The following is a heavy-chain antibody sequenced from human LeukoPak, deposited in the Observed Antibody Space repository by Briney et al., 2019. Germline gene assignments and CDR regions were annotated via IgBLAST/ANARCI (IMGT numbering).Heavy chain of an antibody. CDR2: IHHSGST. CDR3: ARGTIAVADPFDY. CDR1: GGSFSGNY. V-gene: IGHV4-34*01. D-gene: IGHD6-19*01. J-gene: IGHJ4*02. Sequence: PSETLSLTCAVYGGSFSGNYWSWIRQPPGRGLEWLGEIHHSGSTIYNLSLKSRVTVSVDTSKNQFSLKLSSVTAADTAVYYCARGTIAVADPFDYWGQGTLVTVSS.